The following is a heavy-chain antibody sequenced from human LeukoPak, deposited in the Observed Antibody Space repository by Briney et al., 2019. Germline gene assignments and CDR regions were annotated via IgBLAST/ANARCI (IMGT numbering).Heavy chain of an antibody. D-gene: IGHD3-10*01. V-gene: IGHV3-23*01. Sequence: QSGGSLTHSCAASGFTLSSYAMSWVRQAAGKGLHWVSAISGSCGRTYLADSVKGRFTISRKNSKNTLYLQMNSLRAEDTAVYYCAKDSKRWKTYYYEAVSYYFDYWGQGTLVTVSS. CDR3: AKDSKRWKTYYYEAVSYYFDY. J-gene: IGHJ4*02. CDR1: GFTLSSYA. CDR2: ISGSCGRT.